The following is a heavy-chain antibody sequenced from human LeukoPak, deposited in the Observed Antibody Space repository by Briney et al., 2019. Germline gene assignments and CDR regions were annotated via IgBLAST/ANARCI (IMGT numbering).Heavy chain of an antibody. Sequence: ASVKVSCKASGFTFTGYYMHWVRQAPGQGLEWMGWINPNSGGTNYAQKFQGRVTMTRDTSISTAYMELSRLRSDDTAVYYCARDYCSSTSCYTSPENYFDYWGQGTLVTVSS. CDR2: INPNSGGT. CDR1: GFTFTGYY. D-gene: IGHD2-2*02. V-gene: IGHV1-2*02. CDR3: ARDYCSSTSCYTSPENYFDY. J-gene: IGHJ4*02.